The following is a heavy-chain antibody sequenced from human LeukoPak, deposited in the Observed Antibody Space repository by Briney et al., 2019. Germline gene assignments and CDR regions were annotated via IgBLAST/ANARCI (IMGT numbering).Heavy chain of an antibody. J-gene: IGHJ6*04. CDR1: GFTFSSYA. CDR3: ARDYIAVAGTRDYYYYYGMDV. V-gene: IGHV3-7*03. D-gene: IGHD6-19*01. CDR2: IKQDGSEK. Sequence: GGSLRLSCSASGFTFSSYAMHWVRQAPGKGLEWVANIKQDGSEKYYVDSVKGRFTISRDNAKNSLYLQMNSLRAEDTAVYYCARDYIAVAGTRDYYYYYGMDVWGKGTTVTVSS.